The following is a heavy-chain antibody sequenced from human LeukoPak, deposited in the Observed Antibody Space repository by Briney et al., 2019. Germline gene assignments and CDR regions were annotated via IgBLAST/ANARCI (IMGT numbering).Heavy chain of an antibody. J-gene: IGHJ6*03. CDR1: GGSISSGSYY. CDR3: ARFEACPLYYYYYMDV. CDR2: IYTSGST. Sequence: SQTLSLTCTVSGGSISSGSYYWSWIRQPAGKGLEWIGRIYTSGSTNYNPSLKSRVTISVDTSKNQFSLKLSSVTAADTAVYYCARFEACPLYYYYYMDVWGKGTTVTVSS. V-gene: IGHV4-61*02.